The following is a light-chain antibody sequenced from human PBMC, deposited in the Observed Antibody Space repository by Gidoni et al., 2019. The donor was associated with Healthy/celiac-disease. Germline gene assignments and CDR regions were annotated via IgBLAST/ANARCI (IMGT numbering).Light chain of an antibody. V-gene: IGKV3-20*01. Sequence: ELVLTPSPGPLSLSPGERATLSCRASQSVSSSYLAWYQQKPGQAPRLLIYGASSRATGIPDRFSGSGSGTDFTLTISRLEPEDFAVYYCQQYGSSPPMYTFGQGTKLEIK. CDR3: QQYGSSPPMYT. CDR2: GAS. J-gene: IGKJ2*01. CDR1: QSVSSSY.